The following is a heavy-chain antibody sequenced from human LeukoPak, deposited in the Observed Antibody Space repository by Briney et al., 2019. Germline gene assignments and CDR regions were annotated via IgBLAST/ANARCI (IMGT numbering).Heavy chain of an antibody. CDR1: GGSISGDH. Sequence: SETLSLTCTVSGGSISGDHWNWIRQPPGKGLEWIGNVYTSGNTNYNPSLKSRVTISIETSKNQFSLKLSSVTAADTAVYYCARRNDFGIWGQGTMVTVFS. J-gene: IGHJ3*02. V-gene: IGHV4-4*08. CDR3: ARRNDFGI. CDR2: VYTSGNT.